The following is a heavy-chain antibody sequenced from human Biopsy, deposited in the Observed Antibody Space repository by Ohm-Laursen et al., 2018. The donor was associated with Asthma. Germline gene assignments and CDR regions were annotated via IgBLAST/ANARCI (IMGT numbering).Heavy chain of an antibody. CDR2: LIPVLGTA. J-gene: IGHJ6*02. CDR1: GDIFSSFG. D-gene: IGHD5-12*01. Sequence: VASVKVSCKASGDIFSSFGIKWVRLAPGQGLEWMGGLIPVLGTADYAPMFEGRVTITADESTSTAYLELTSLRFEDTAVYYCARGYSGTDRIVYYYSGMEVWGQGTTVTVSS. CDR3: ARGYSGTDRIVYYYSGMEV. V-gene: IGHV1-69*13.